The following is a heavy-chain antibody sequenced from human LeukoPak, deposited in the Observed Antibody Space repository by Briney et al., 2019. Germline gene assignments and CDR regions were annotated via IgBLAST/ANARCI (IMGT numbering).Heavy chain of an antibody. CDR3: AKDRLVVFDY. J-gene: IGHJ4*02. Sequence: GGSLRLSCAASRFTFSSYAMSWVRQAPGKGLEWVSAISGSGGSTYYADPVKGRFTISRDNSKNTLYLQMNSLRAEDTAVYYCAKDRLVVFDYWGQGTLVTVSS. D-gene: IGHD3-22*01. CDR2: ISGSGGST. CDR1: RFTFSSYA. V-gene: IGHV3-23*01.